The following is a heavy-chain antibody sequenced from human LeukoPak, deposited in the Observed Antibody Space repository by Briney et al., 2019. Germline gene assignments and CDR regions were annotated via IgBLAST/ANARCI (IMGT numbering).Heavy chain of an antibody. CDR2: IKQDGSEK. J-gene: IGHJ4*02. Sequence: PSETLSLTCAVYGGSFSGYYWSWIRQPPGKGLEWVANIKQDGSEKYYVDSVKGRFTISRDNAKNSLYLQMNSLRAEDTAVYYCARDLRDIVVVVAAAFDYWGQGTLVTVSS. CDR3: ARDLRDIVVVVAAAFDY. D-gene: IGHD2-15*01. CDR1: GGSFSGYY. V-gene: IGHV3-7*01.